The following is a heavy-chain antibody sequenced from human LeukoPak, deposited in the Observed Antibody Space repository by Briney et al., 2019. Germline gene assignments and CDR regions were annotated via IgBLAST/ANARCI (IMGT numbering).Heavy chain of an antibody. CDR2: INPNSGGT. D-gene: IGHD6-13*01. CDR3: ARAMYSSSWYLSRGTGQYYYYYYMDV. V-gene: IGHV1-2*02. J-gene: IGHJ6*03. CDR1: GYTFTGYY. Sequence: ASVKVSCKASGYTFTGYYMHWVRQAPGQGLEWMGWINPNSGGTNYAQKFQGRVTMTRDTSISTAYMELSRLRSDDTAVYYCARAMYSSSWYLSRGTGQYYYYYYMDVWGKGTTVTVSS.